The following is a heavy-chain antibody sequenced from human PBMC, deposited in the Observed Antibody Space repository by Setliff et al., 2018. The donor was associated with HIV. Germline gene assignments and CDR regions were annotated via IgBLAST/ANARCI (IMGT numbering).Heavy chain of an antibody. V-gene: IGHV1-46*01. CDR1: GGTFSSYS. CDR2: IDPNGGAT. CDR3: ARAGGGATDQAFDI. J-gene: IGHJ3*02. D-gene: IGHD2-2*01. Sequence: ASVKVSCKASGGTFSSYSITWVRQAPGQGLEWLGIIDPNGGATNNAQKLQGRLTVTTDTTTGTHYMELSNLRSDDSDVYYCARAGGGATDQAFDIWGQGTMVTVSS.